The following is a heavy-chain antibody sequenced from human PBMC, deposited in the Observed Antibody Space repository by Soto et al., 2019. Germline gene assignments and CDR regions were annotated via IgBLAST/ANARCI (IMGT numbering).Heavy chain of an antibody. CDR3: AKGRLYGLRFLEWLDRYGMDV. J-gene: IGHJ6*02. V-gene: IGHV3-30*18. CDR2: ISYDGSNK. Sequence: LRLSCAAPGFTFSSYGMHWVRQAPGKGLEWVAVISYDGSNKYYADSVKGRFTISRDNSKNTLYLQMNSLRAEDTAVYYCAKGRLYGLRFLEWLDRYGMDVWGQGTTVTVSS. D-gene: IGHD3-3*01. CDR1: GFTFSSYG.